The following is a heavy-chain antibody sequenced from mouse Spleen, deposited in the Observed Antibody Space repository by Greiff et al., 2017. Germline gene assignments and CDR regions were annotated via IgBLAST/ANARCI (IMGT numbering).Heavy chain of an antibody. D-gene: IGHD2-12*01. Sequence: EVQLQQSGPELVKPGASVKISCKASGYTFTDYYMNWVKQSHGKSLEWIGDINPNNGGTSYNQKFKGKATLTVDKSSSTAYMELRSLTSEDSAVYYCAKKGSYYSYDVEDYFDYWGQGTTLTVSS. CDR1: GYTFTDYY. CDR3: AKKGSYYSYDVEDYFDY. V-gene: IGHV1-26*01. J-gene: IGHJ2*01. CDR2: INPNNGGT.